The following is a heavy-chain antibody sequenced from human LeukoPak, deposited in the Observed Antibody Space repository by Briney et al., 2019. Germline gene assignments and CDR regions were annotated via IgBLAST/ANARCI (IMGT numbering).Heavy chain of an antibody. V-gene: IGHV4-59*01. CDR3: ARELQGYNWFDP. CDR2: IYYSGST. J-gene: IGHJ5*02. Sequence: SETLSLTCTVSGGSISSYHWSWIRQPPGKGLEWIGYIYYSGSTNYNPSLKSRVTISVDTSKNQFSLKLSSVTAADTAVYYCARELQGYNWFDPWGQGTLVTVSS. CDR1: GGSISSYH.